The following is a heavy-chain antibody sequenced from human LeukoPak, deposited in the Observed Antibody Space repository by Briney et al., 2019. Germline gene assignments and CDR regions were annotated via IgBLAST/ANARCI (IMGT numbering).Heavy chain of an antibody. D-gene: IGHD3-10*01. CDR1: GGSISSSSYY. Sequence: SETLSLTCTVSGGSISSSSYYWGWIRQPPGKGLEWIGSIYYSGSTNYNPSLKSRVTISVDTSKNQFSLKLSSVTAADTAVYYCARVRRDYYGSGSYPLPLFNWFDPWGQGTLVTVSS. CDR2: IYYSGST. J-gene: IGHJ5*02. CDR3: ARVRRDYYGSGSYPLPLFNWFDP. V-gene: IGHV4-39*07.